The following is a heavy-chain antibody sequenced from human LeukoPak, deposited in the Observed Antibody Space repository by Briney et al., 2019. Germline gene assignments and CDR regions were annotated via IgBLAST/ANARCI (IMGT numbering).Heavy chain of an antibody. D-gene: IGHD6-13*01. CDR2: INHSGST. Sequence: SETLSLTCAVYGGSFSGYYWSWIRQPPGKGLEWIGEINHSGSTNYNPSLKSRVTISVDTSKNQFSLKLSSVTAADTAVYYCARRRSSWYPYFQHWGQGTLVTVSS. J-gene: IGHJ1*01. CDR3: ARRRSSWYPYFQH. V-gene: IGHV4-34*01. CDR1: GGSFSGYY.